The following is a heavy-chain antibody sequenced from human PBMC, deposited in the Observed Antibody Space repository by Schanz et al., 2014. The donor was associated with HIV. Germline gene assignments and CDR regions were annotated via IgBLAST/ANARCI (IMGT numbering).Heavy chain of an antibody. CDR3: ANEEVPNDY. V-gene: IGHV3-30*18. Sequence: QVQLVESGGGLVKPGGSLRLSCAASGFNFNDFYMSWIRQAPGKGPEWVAFISYDGNNEYYAASVKGRFTISRDNSKNTLYLQMNSLRVEDTAVYYCANEEVPNDYWGQGTLVTVSS. CDR2: ISYDGNNE. J-gene: IGHJ4*02. CDR1: GFNFNDFY.